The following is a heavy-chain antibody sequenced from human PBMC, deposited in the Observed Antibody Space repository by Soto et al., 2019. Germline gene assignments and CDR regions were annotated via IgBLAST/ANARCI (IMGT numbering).Heavy chain of an antibody. Sequence: SETLSLTCTVSGGSISSYYWSWIRQPPGKGLEWIGYIYYSGSTNYNPSLKSRVTISVDTSKNQFSLKLSSVTAADTAVYYCARHELKGDAFDIWGQGTMVTV. J-gene: IGHJ3*02. CDR1: GGSISSYY. D-gene: IGHD1-26*01. V-gene: IGHV4-59*08. CDR3: ARHELKGDAFDI. CDR2: IYYSGST.